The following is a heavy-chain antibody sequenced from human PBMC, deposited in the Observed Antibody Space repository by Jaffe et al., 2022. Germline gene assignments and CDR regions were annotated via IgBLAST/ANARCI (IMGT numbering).Heavy chain of an antibody. J-gene: IGHJ6*03. CDR3: ARVTKGGDFWSGYDYYYYYMDV. CDR2: IYSGGST. V-gene: IGHV3-53*02. Sequence: EVQLVETGGGLIQPGGSLRLSCAASGFTVSSNYMSWVRQAPGKGLEWVSVIYSGGSTYYADSVKGRFTISRDNSKNTLYLQMNSLRAEDTAVYYCARVTKGGDFWSGYDYYYYYMDVWGKGTTVTVSS. D-gene: IGHD3-3*01. CDR1: GFTVSSNY.